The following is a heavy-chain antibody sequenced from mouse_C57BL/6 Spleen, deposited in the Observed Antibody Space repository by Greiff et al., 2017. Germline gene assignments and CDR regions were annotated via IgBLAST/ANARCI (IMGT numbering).Heavy chain of an antibody. V-gene: IGHV1-53*01. J-gene: IGHJ2*01. D-gene: IGHD2-5*01. CDR2: INPSNGGT. Sequence: VQLQQSGTELVKPGASVKLSCKASGYTFTSYWMHWVKQRPGQGLEWIGNINPSNGGTNYNEKFKSKATLTVDKSSSTAYMQLSSLTSEDSAVYYCARSRYSNYYFDYWGQGTTLTVSS. CDR1: GYTFTSYW. CDR3: ARSRYSNYYFDY.